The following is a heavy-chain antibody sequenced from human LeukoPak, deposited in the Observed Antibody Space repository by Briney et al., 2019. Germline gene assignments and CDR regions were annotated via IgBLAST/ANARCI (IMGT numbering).Heavy chain of an antibody. CDR1: GFTFSSYE. V-gene: IGHV3-48*03. CDR3: ARDGGSGLFDY. CDR2: ISSSGSTI. J-gene: IGHJ4*02. D-gene: IGHD6-25*01. Sequence: GGSLRLSCAASGFTFSSYEMNWVRQAPGKGLEWVSYISSSGSTIYYADSVKGRFTISRDNAKNSLYLQMNSLRAEDTAVYYCARDGGSGLFDYWGQGTLVTVSS.